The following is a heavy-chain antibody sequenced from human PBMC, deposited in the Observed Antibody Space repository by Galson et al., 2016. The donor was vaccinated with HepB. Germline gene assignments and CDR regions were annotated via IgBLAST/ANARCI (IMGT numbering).Heavy chain of an antibody. CDR3: ARASAPILERFGLFDS. CDR1: GGSFSGYH. CDR2: INHSGST. J-gene: IGHJ4*02. V-gene: IGHV4-34*01. D-gene: IGHD1-1*01. Sequence: SETLSLTCVVYGGSFSGYHWGWIRQPPGKGLEWIGEINHSGSTNYNPSLKSRITISVDTSKNQFSLKLTSVTAADTAVYYCARASAPILERFGLFDSWGQGTLVAVSS.